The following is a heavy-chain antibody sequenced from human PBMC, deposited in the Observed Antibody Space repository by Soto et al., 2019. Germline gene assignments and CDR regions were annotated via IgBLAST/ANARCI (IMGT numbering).Heavy chain of an antibody. CDR2: IIPIFGTA. J-gene: IGHJ6*02. D-gene: IGHD6-19*01. Sequence: SVKVSCTASGGTFTSYAISWVRQAPGQGLEWMGVIIPIFGTANYAQKFQGRVTITADESTSTAYMELSSLRADDTAVYYCGRGTSSGPYYYYGMDVWGQGTTVTVSS. CDR3: GRGTSSGPYYYYGMDV. V-gene: IGHV1-69*13. CDR1: GGTFTSYA.